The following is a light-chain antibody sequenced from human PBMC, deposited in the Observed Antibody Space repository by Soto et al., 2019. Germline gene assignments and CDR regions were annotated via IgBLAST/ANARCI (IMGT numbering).Light chain of an antibody. V-gene: IGLV2-14*01. CDR1: SSDVGGYNY. Sequence: QPVLTQPASVSGSPGQSISISCTGTSSDVGGYNYVSWYQQHPAKAPKLMIYEVSNRPSGVSHRFSGSKSGNTASLTISGLQAEDEADYYCFSYTTSSTLVFGGGTKLTVL. CDR2: EVS. CDR3: FSYTTSSTLV. J-gene: IGLJ3*02.